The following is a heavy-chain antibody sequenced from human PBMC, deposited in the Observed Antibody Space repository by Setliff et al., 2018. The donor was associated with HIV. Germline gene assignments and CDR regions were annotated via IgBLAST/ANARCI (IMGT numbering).Heavy chain of an antibody. V-gene: IGHV1-58*01. D-gene: IGHD1-7*01. CDR1: GFTFTNSA. CDR2: IVVGSGNT. CDR3: AADAQTGTTSYDAFDI. Sequence: SVKVSCKASGFTFTNSAVQWVRQARGQRLEWIGWIVVGSGNTNYAQKFQERVTITRDMSTSRAYMELSGLRTEDTAVYYCAADAQTGTTSYDAFDIWVQGTVVTVSS. J-gene: IGHJ3*02.